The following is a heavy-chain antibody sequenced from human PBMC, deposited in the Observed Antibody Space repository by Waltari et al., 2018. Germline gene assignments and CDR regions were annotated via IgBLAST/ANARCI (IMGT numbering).Heavy chain of an antibody. Sequence: EVQLVQSGAEVKKSGESLQISCKASGYSFSSSWIGWVRQMPGKGLEWVGSIYPGDSDTKYSPSLQGQVTISADRSVSTAYLQWSSLKASDTAIYYCAREYYDYIGGSVRYFDCWGQGTQVTVSS. V-gene: IGHV5-51*01. CDR2: IYPGDSDT. D-gene: IGHD3-16*01. J-gene: IGHJ4*02. CDR1: GYSFSSSW. CDR3: AREYYDYIGGSVRYFDC.